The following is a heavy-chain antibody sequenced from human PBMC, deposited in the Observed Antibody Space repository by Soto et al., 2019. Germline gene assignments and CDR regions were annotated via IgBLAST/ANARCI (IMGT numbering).Heavy chain of an antibody. Sequence: GGSLRLSCAASGFTFINAWMNWVRQAPWKGLEWVGRIKSKTDGGTTDYAAPVKGRFTISRDDSKNTLYLQMNSLKTEDTAVYYCTTGPYSSSSGPFDPWGQGTLVTVSS. D-gene: IGHD6-13*01. V-gene: IGHV3-15*07. J-gene: IGHJ5*02. CDR3: TTGPYSSSSGPFDP. CDR2: IKSKTDGGTT. CDR1: GFTFINAW.